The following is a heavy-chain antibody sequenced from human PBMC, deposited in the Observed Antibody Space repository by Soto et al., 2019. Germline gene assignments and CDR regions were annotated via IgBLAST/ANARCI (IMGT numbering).Heavy chain of an antibody. Sequence: QVQVVQSGAEVKKPGSSVRVSCTASGDSFTKYTVNWVRQAPRQGLEWMGGIIPRFGTTNYAPTLQDRVTITADVSMNTVYMELSSLRSDDTALYYCSRGRGLYNSGRSQLDSWGQGTLVTVSS. CDR3: SRGRGLYNSGRSQLDS. V-gene: IGHV1-69*01. CDR1: GDSFTKYT. D-gene: IGHD1-1*01. J-gene: IGHJ4*02. CDR2: IIPRFGTT.